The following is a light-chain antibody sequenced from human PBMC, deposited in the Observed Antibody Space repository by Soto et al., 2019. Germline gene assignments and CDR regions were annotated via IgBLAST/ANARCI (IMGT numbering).Light chain of an antibody. CDR1: SSDVGGYND. V-gene: IGLV2-11*01. CDR3: CSYADSYSNV. J-gene: IGLJ1*01. Sequence: QSALTQPRSVSGSPGQSVTISCTGTSSDVGGYNDVSWYQEQPGKAPKLMIYDVSKRPSGVPDRFSGSKSGKTASLTISGLQAEDEADYYCCSYADSYSNVFGTGTKGTVL. CDR2: DVS.